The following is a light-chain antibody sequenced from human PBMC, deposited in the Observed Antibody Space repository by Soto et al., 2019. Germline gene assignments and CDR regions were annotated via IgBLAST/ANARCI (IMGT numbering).Light chain of an antibody. CDR3: SSFTSDITYV. V-gene: IGLV2-14*02. CDR1: SSDVGSYNL. CDR2: DVT. Sequence: QSALTQPASVSGSPGQSITISCTGTSSDVGSYNLVSWYQQHPGKAPKLMIYDVTNRPSGVSNRFSGSKSGNTASLTISGLQAEDEADYYCSSFTSDITYVFGTGTQLTVL. J-gene: IGLJ1*01.